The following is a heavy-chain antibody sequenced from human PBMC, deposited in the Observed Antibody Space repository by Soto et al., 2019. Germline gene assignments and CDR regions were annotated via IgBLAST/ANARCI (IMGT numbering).Heavy chain of an antibody. CDR1: GFSLTTRGVG. J-gene: IGHJ5*01. Sequence: QITLKESGPPLVNPTETLTLTCTFSGFSLTTRGVGVGWIRQPPGKALEWLADIYWDDGRRYRPSLKSRLTVSKDTSKKQVVLTMTNMDPVDTATYYCAHRLQGGYCSGDFCSNSFDSWGQGTLVTVSS. V-gene: IGHV2-5*02. D-gene: IGHD2-8*02. CDR2: IYWDDGR. CDR3: AHRLQGGYCSGDFCSNSFDS.